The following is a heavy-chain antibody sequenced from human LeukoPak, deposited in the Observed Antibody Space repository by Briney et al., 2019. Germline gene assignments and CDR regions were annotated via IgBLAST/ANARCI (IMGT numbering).Heavy chain of an antibody. D-gene: IGHD3-22*01. Sequence: TPSETLSLTCTVSGGSISSGGYYWSWIRQPPEKGLEWIGYIYYSGSTSYNPSLKSRVTISVDTSKNQFSLKLNSVTAADTAVYYCARGDLIYDSSTYYPYWGQGTLVTVSS. CDR1: GGSISSGGYY. CDR2: IYYSGST. CDR3: ARGDLIYDSSTYYPY. J-gene: IGHJ4*02. V-gene: IGHV4-30-4*01.